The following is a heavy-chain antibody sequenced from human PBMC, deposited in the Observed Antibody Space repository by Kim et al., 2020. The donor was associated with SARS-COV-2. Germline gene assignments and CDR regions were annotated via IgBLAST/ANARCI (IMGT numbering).Heavy chain of an antibody. V-gene: IGHV3-74*01. J-gene: IGHJ5*02. CDR2: DGIIT. Sequence: DGIITNYADSLKGRFTVSRDNVKNTLYLEMNSLRADDTAVYYCALSNWFDPWGPGTLVTVSS. CDR3: ALSNWFDP.